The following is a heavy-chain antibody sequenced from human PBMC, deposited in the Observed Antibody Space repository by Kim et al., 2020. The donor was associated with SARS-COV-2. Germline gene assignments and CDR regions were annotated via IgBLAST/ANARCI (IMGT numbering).Heavy chain of an antibody. CDR1: GFTFSSYW. CDR3: ARGVKVSGSQFDY. CDR2: INGDGSTT. V-gene: IGHV3-74*01. Sequence: GGSLRLSCAASGFTFSSYWMHWVRQAPGKGLVWVSRINGDGSTTNYADSVKGRFSISRDNAKNTLYLQTNSLRAEDTAVYYCARGVKVSGSQFDYWGQGTLVTVSS. D-gene: IGHD1-26*01. J-gene: IGHJ4*02.